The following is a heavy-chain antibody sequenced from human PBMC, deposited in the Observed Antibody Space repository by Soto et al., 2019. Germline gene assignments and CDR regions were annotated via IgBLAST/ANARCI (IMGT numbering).Heavy chain of an antibody. CDR2: KNAGNGNT. J-gene: IGHJ6*02. CDR3: ATIPTHYYYYSMDV. Sequence: QVQLVQSGAEVKKPGASVKASCKASGYTFTSVVRHWVRQAPGQRLEWLGWKNAGNGNTKYSQKVQGRDTITRDTSARPAYMELSRLSSPDTSVYYCATIPTHYYYYSMDVWGQGTKVTVSS. V-gene: IGHV1-3*01. D-gene: IGHD2-2*02. CDR1: GYTFTSVV.